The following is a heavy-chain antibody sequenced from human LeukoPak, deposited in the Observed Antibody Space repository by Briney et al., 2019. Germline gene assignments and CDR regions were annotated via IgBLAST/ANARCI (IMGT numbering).Heavy chain of an antibody. CDR2: IYFSGST. V-gene: IGHV4-4*09. CDR1: GGSISSYY. CDR3: ASLTTVTQGYFDS. J-gene: IGHJ4*02. Sequence: EPSETLSLTCTVSGGSISSYYWSWIRQPPGKGLEWIGYIYFSGSTNYNPSLKSRLTISVDASKNQFSLKLSSVTATDTAVYYCASLTTVTQGYFDSWGQGTLVTVSS. D-gene: IGHD4-17*01.